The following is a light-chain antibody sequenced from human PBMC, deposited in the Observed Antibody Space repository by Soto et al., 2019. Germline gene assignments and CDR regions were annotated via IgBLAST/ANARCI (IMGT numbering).Light chain of an antibody. CDR1: SSDVGGYNY. CDR3: SSYTSSSTLGYV. V-gene: IGLV2-14*01. CDR2: DVS. Sequence: QSALTQPASLSGSPGQSMTISCTGTSSDVGGYNYVSWYQQHPGKAPKLMIYDVSNRPSGVSNRFSGSKSGNTASLTISGLQAEDEADYYCSSYTSSSTLGYVFGTGTKVTVL. J-gene: IGLJ1*01.